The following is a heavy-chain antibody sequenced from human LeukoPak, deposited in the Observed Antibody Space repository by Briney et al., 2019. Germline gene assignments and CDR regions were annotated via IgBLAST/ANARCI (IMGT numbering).Heavy chain of an antibody. CDR3: ARERIYFGSGRDLTDARLFYYYGMDI. V-gene: IGHV3-53*01. J-gene: IGHJ6*02. CDR2: IYSDGDT. CDR1: GFTVSSNY. Sequence: GGSLRLSCAASGFTVSSNYMNWVRQAPGKGLEWVSVIYSDGDTYFSDSVKGRFTISRDNSKNTLFLQMNSLRAEDTAVYYCARERIYFGSGRDLTDARLFYYYGMDIWGQGTTVTVSS. D-gene: IGHD3-10*01.